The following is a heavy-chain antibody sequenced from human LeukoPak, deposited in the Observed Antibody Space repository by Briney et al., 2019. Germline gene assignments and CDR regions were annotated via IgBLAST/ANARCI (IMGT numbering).Heavy chain of an antibody. CDR1: GGSISSSSYY. CDR3: ARDDGGTSSSRYSYYMDV. J-gene: IGHJ6*03. D-gene: IGHD3-16*01. V-gene: IGHV4-39*07. Sequence: SESLSLTCNVSGGSISSSSYYWGWLRQPPGNGLEWFRSTYHSGSTYYNPSLKRRVTISVDTSKNQFSLKLSSVTAADTAVYYCARDDGGTSSSRYSYYMDVWGKGTTVTVSS. CDR2: TYHSGST.